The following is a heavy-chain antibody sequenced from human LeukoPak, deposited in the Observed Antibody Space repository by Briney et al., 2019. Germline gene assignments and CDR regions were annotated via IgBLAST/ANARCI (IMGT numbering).Heavy chain of an antibody. CDR2: ISGSGGST. J-gene: IGHJ6*02. D-gene: IGHD3-10*01. CDR3: ARWGSGSYYKYYYYYGMDV. CDR1: GFTFSSYA. V-gene: IGHV3-23*01. Sequence: GGSLRLSCAASGFTFSSYAMSWVRQAPGKGLEWVSAISGSGGSTYYADSVKGRFTISRDNSKNTLYLQMNSLRAEDTAVYYCARWGSGSYYKYYYYYGMDVWGQGTTVTVSS.